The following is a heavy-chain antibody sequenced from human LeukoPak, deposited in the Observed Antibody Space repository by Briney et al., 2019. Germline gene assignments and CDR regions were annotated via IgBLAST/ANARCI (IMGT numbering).Heavy chain of an antibody. CDR1: GGSISSYY. Sequence: PSETLSLTCTVSGGSISSYYWSWIRQPAGKGLEWIGRIYTSGSTNYNPSLKSRVTISVDTSKNQFSLELSSVTAADTAVYHCARGGAYGSGSIYDYWGQGTLVTVSS. D-gene: IGHD3-10*01. CDR3: ARGGAYGSGSIYDY. V-gene: IGHV4-4*07. J-gene: IGHJ4*02. CDR2: IYTSGST.